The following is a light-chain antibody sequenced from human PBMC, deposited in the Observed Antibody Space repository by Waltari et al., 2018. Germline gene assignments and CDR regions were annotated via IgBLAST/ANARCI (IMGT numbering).Light chain of an antibody. CDR2: DAA. CDR1: QSLNKC. CDR3: QQRNNPWT. J-gene: IGKJ1*01. Sequence: DIMLTQSPATLSLSPGERATLSCRASQSLNKCLAWYQQKPGQAPRLLIYDAANRATGIPPRFTGSGSGTDFTLTISSLEPEDFAVYYCQQRNNPWTCGQGTRVEIK. V-gene: IGKV3-11*01.